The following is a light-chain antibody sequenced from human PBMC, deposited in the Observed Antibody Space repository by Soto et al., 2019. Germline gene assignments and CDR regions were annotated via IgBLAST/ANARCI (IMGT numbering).Light chain of an antibody. V-gene: IGKV3-15*01. J-gene: IGKJ4*01. CDR1: QSVSRN. Sequence: ETVMTQSPAALSVSPGETATLSCRASQSVSRNLAWYQQKPGQAPRLLIYAASTRATGIPARFRGSGSGTEFTLTISSLHSEDFAVYYCQKYDNWPLTFGGGTKVEIK. CDR2: AAS. CDR3: QKYDNWPLT.